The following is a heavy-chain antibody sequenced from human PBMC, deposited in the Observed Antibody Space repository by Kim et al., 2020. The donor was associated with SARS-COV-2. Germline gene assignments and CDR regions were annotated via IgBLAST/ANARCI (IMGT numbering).Heavy chain of an antibody. Sequence: SETLSLTCSVSGYPMYSGYYWGWIRQSPGKGLEWLGRIYHTGNTYHNPSLKSRVIISVDTPNNQFSLKLTSATATATAVYYCVRADYGDYGVVDVWGQGT. CDR2: IYHTGNT. D-gene: IGHD4-17*01. J-gene: IGHJ6*02. V-gene: IGHV4-38-2*02. CDR3: VRADYGDYGVVDV. CDR1: GYPMYSGYY.